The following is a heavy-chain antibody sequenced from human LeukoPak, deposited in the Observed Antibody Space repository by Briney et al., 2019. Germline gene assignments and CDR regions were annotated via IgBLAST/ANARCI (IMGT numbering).Heavy chain of an antibody. D-gene: IGHD2-15*01. J-gene: IGHJ4*02. CDR1: GFTFSSYA. Sequence: PGGSLRLSCAASGFTFSSYAMSWVRQAPGKGLEWVSAISGSGGSTYYADSVKGRFTISRDNSKNTLYLQMNSLRAEDTAVYYCATRCSGGSCYPPFDYWGQGTLVTVS. V-gene: IGHV3-23*01. CDR3: ATRCSGGSCYPPFDY. CDR2: ISGSGGST.